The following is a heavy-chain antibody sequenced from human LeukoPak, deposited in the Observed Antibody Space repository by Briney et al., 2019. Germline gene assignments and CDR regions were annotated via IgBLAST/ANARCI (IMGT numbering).Heavy chain of an antibody. CDR3: ARDLSDYDFWSGYCDY. D-gene: IGHD3-3*01. J-gene: IGHJ4*02. Sequence: GRSLRLSCAASGFTFSSYWMSWVRQAPGKGLEWVANIKQDGSEKYYVDSVKGRFTISRDNAKNSLYLQMNSLRAGDTAAYYCARDLSDYDFWSGYCDYWGQGTLVTVSS. CDR2: IKQDGSEK. V-gene: IGHV3-7*01. CDR1: GFTFSSYW.